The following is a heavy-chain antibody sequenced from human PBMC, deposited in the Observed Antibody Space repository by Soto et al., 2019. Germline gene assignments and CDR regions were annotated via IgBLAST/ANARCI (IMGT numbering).Heavy chain of an antibody. CDR2: ISASGSST. CDR3: AKRGPGSDYYYGLDV. CDR1: GFTFDTYA. Sequence: EVQLLESGGGLVQPGGSLRLSCVPSGFTFDTYAMSWVRQIPGKGLEWVSTISASGSSTYYAASVKGRFTVSRDNVKKTLHLQLNSVTAEAASFYYCAKRGPGSDYYYGLDVWCQGTTVTVSS. V-gene: IGHV3-23*01. D-gene: IGHD2-15*01. J-gene: IGHJ6*02.